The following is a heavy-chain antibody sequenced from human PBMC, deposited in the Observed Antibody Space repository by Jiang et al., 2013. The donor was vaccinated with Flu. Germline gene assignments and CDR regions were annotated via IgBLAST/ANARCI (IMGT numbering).Heavy chain of an antibody. J-gene: IGHJ6*04. Sequence: SGAEVKKPGASVKVSCKASGYTFTSYYMHWVRQAPGQGLEWMGIINPSGGSTSYAQKSRAEPPMTRDTSTSTVYMELXGSLRSEDTAVYYCARDRKPDYDFWSGYYSDYYGMDVWGKGTTVTVSS. D-gene: IGHD3-3*01. CDR3: ARDRKPDYDFWSGYYSDYYGMDV. CDR2: INPSGGST. V-gene: IGHV1-46*01. CDR1: GYTFTSYY.